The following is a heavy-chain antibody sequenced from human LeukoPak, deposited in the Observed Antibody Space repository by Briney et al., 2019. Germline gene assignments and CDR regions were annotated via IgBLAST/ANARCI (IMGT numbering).Heavy chain of an antibody. D-gene: IGHD3-22*01. J-gene: IGHJ4*02. CDR2: MNQGGSKI. CDR3: ARGSSGYYIGYFDY. V-gene: IGHV3-7*01. Sequence: GGSLRLSCAASGFTFSSYWMTWVRQAPGKGLEWVANMNQGGSKIYYVDSLKGRFTISRDNAKNSLYLKMNGLRAEDTAVYYCARGSSGYYIGYFDYWGQGTLVTVSS. CDR1: GFTFSSYW.